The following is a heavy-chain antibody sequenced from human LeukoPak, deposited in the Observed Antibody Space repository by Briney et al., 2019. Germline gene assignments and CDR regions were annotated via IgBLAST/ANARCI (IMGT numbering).Heavy chain of an antibody. D-gene: IGHD6-19*01. V-gene: IGHV1-2*02. CDR1: GYTFTGYY. J-gene: IGHJ4*02. Sequence: ASVKVSCKASGYTFTGYYMHWVRQAPGQGLEWMGWINPNSGGTNYAQKFQGRVTMTRDTSISTAYMELSRLRSDDTAAYYCARDRSGWTGFDYWGQGTLVTVSS. CDR3: ARDRSGWTGFDY. CDR2: INPNSGGT.